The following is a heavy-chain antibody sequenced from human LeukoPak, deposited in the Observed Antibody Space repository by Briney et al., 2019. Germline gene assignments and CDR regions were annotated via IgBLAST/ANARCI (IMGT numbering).Heavy chain of an antibody. CDR2: MSYDGSNK. V-gene: IGHV3-30*18. Sequence: GGSLRLSCAASGFTFSSYGMHWVRQAPGKGLEWVAVMSYDGSNKYYADSVKGRFTISRDNSKNTLYLQMNSLRAEDTAVYYCAKDDRSGWYQGRAYYWGQGTLVTVSS. D-gene: IGHD6-19*01. CDR3: AKDDRSGWYQGRAYY. CDR1: GFTFSSYG. J-gene: IGHJ4*02.